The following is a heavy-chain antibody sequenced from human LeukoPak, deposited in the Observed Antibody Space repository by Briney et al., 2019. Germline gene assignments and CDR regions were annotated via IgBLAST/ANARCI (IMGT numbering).Heavy chain of an antibody. J-gene: IGHJ3*02. CDR1: GFTVSSNY. CDR2: IYSGGST. Sequence: GSLRLSCAASGFTVSSNYMSWVRQAPGKGLEWVSVIYSGGSTYYADSVKGRFTISRDNSKNTLYLQMNSLRAEDTAVYYCARIAAAGTGDAFDIWGQGTMVTVSS. CDR3: ARIAAAGTGDAFDI. V-gene: IGHV3-66*01. D-gene: IGHD6-13*01.